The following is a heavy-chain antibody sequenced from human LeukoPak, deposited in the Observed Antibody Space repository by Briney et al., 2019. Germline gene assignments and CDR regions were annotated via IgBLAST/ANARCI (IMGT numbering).Heavy chain of an antibody. J-gene: IGHJ4*02. CDR2: ISGSGGST. V-gene: IGHV3-23*01. Sequence: GGSLRLSCAASGFTFSRHWMHWVRQAPGKGLEWVSGISGSGGSTNYADSVKGRFTISRDNSKNTLYLQMNSLRAEDTAVYYCAKADYYDSSGYYGYWGQGTLVTVSS. CDR1: GFTFSRHW. D-gene: IGHD3-22*01. CDR3: AKADYYDSSGYYGY.